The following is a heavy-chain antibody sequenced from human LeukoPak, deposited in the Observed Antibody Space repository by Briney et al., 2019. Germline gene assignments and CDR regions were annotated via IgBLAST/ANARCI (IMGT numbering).Heavy chain of an antibody. CDR1: GGSISSYY. J-gene: IGHJ4*02. V-gene: IGHV4-59*01. CDR3: ARGVEMATISYFDY. Sequence: SETLSLTCTVSGGSISSYYWSWIRQPPGKGLEWIGYIYYSGSTNYKPSLKSRVTISADTSKNQFSLKLSSVTAADTAVYYCARGVEMATISYFDYWGQGTLVTVSS. CDR2: IYYSGST. D-gene: IGHD5-24*01.